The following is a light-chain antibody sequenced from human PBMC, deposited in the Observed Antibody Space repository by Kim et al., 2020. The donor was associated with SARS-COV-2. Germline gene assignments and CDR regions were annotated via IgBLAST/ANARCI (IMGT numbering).Light chain of an antibody. CDR1: QSVGRY. Sequence: EIVLTQSPATLSLSPGETATLSCRASQSVGRYLAWYQQRPGQAPRLIIHDTSSRATGIPARFSGSGSGTDFTLTISSLEPEDFAVYYCQERGDWTFGQGTKVDIK. V-gene: IGKV3-11*01. J-gene: IGKJ1*01. CDR2: DTS. CDR3: QERGDWT.